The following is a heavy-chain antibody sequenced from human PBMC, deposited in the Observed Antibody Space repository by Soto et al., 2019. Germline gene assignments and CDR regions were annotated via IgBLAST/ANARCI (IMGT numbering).Heavy chain of an antibody. CDR2: IVVGTNNT. V-gene: IGHV1-58*01. Sequence: GASVKVSCKASGFTFTSSAVQWVRQSRGQRLEWIGWIVVGTNNTNYAQKFQERVTITRDMSTSTAYMELSSLRSEDTAVYYCAAGPCSGGGCYSFYYYYGMDVWGQGTTVTVTS. D-gene: IGHD2-15*01. CDR1: GFTFTSSA. J-gene: IGHJ6*02. CDR3: AAGPCSGGGCYSFYYYYGMDV.